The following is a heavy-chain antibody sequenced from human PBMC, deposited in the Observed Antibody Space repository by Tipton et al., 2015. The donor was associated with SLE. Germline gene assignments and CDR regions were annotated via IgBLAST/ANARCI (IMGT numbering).Heavy chain of an antibody. V-gene: IGHV3-23*01. J-gene: IGHJ4*02. CDR1: GFTFSNYA. CDR3: AKDLEDIVVVVAATLGY. Sequence: SLRLSCAASGFTFSNYAMSWVRQAPGKGLEWVSSISGSGGSTYYADSVKGRSTISRDNSKNTLYLQMKSLRAEDTAVYYYAKDLEDIVVVVAATLGYWGQGTLVTASS. D-gene: IGHD2-15*01. CDR2: ISGSGGST.